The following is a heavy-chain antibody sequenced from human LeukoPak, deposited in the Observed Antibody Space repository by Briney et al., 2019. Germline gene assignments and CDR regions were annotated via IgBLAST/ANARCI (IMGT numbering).Heavy chain of an antibody. CDR2: INHSGST. CDR1: GGSFSGYY. J-gene: IGHJ3*01. CDR3: ARRWVYDKRAFDA. D-gene: IGHD3-16*01. Sequence: SETLSLTCAVYGGSFSGYYWSWIRQPPGKGLEWIGEINHSGSTNYNPSLKSRVTISVDTSKNQFSLKLSSVTAADTAVYYCARRWVYDKRAFDAWGQGTMVTVSS. V-gene: IGHV4-34*01.